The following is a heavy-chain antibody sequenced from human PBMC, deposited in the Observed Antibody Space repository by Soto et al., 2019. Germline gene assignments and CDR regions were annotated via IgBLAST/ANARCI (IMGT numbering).Heavy chain of an antibody. Sequence: EVQLLESGGGLVQPGGSLRLSCAASGFTFSSYAMSWVRQAPGKGLEWVSAISGSGGSTYYADSVKGRFTISRDNSKITLYLQMNSLRTADTAVYYCAKDRGIAAAGTILGWFDPWGQGTLVTVSS. J-gene: IGHJ5*02. D-gene: IGHD6-13*01. CDR1: GFTFSSYA. V-gene: IGHV3-23*01. CDR2: ISGSGGST. CDR3: AKDRGIAAAGTILGWFDP.